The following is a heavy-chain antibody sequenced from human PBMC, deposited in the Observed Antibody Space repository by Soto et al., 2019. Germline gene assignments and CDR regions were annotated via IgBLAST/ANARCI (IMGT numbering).Heavy chain of an antibody. CDR1: GYTFTSYG. D-gene: IGHD2-2*01. J-gene: IGHJ5*02. V-gene: IGHV1-18*04. CDR3: ARLRKRYCISTSCHGGFDP. CDR2: ISAYNGNT. Sequence: GASVKVSCKASGYTFTSYGISWVRQAPGQGLEWMGWISAYNGNTNYAQKLQGRVTMTTDTSTSTAYMELRSLRSDDTAVYYCARLRKRYCISTSCHGGFDPWGQGTLVTVSP.